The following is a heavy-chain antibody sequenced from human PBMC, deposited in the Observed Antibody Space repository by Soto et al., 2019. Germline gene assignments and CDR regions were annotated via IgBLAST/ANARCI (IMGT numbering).Heavy chain of an antibody. CDR1: GYTFTTYD. J-gene: IGHJ4*02. D-gene: IGHD2-21*02. CDR3: ARRTTAWSAADY. V-gene: IGHV1-8*01. CDR2: MNPNSGNT. Sequence: QVQLVQSGAEVRKPGASVKVSCKASGYTFTTYDIYWVRQATGQGLEWMGWMNPNSGNTGYAQKFQGRVTMPRNTSISTAYIELSSLTSDDTAVYYCARRTTAWSAADYWGEGTLVTVSS.